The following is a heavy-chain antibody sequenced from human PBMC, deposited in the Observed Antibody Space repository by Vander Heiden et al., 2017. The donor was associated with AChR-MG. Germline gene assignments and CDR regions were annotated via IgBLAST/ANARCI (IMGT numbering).Heavy chain of an antibody. CDR3: ARDWATGWYDWFDP. CDR2: INSDGSIT. V-gene: IGHV3-74*03. CDR1: GFTFSRYW. Sequence: EVQLVESGGGLVQPGGSLRLSCAASGFTFSRYWMHWVRQAPGKGLVWVSRINSDGSITTYADSVRGRFTISRDNAKNTLYLQMNSLRAEDTAVYYCARDWATGWYDWFDPWGQGTLVTVSS. J-gene: IGHJ5*02. D-gene: IGHD6-19*01.